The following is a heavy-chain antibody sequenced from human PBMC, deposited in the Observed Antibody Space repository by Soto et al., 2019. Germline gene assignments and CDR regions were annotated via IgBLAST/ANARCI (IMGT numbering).Heavy chain of an antibody. Sequence: SETLSLTCTVSGGSISSSSYYWGWIRQPPGKGLEWIGSIYYSGSTNYNPSLKSRVTISVDTSKNQFSLKLSSVTAADTAVYYCARDSRFNDFWSGYRGYSWFDPWGQGTLVTVSS. V-gene: IGHV4-39*07. CDR1: GGSISSSSYY. D-gene: IGHD3-3*01. J-gene: IGHJ5*02. CDR2: IYYSGST. CDR3: ARDSRFNDFWSGYRGYSWFDP.